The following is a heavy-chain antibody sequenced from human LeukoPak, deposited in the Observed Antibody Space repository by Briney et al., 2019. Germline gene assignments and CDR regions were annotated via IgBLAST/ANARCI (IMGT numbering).Heavy chain of an antibody. CDR3: AKRGGDNGWGLFDV. D-gene: IGHD4-23*01. CDR2: ISHRGEST. CDR1: GFAFSSCA. Sequence: PGGSLRLSCAASGFAFSSCAIGWVRQAPGEGLQWVSAISHRGESTYYADLVTGRFTISRDNSKSTLHLQMNSLRVEDTAVYYCAKRGGDNGWGLFDVWGQGTMVAVSS. J-gene: IGHJ3*01. V-gene: IGHV3-23*01.